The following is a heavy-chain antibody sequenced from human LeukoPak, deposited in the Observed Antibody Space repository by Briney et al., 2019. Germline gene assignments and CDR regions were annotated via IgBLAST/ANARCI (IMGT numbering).Heavy chain of an antibody. Sequence: NPSDTLSLTCTVSAGSISNSGYDWGWIRQPPGKGLEWIGGIYYRGHTYYNPSLKIRLTISVHTSNNTFSLKLSSATAADTTVYYCAREYNRATFDSWGQGTLVTVSS. V-gene: IGHV4-39*01. CDR1: AGSISNSGYD. J-gene: IGHJ4*02. CDR2: IYYRGHT. CDR3: AREYNRATFDS. D-gene: IGHD1-14*01.